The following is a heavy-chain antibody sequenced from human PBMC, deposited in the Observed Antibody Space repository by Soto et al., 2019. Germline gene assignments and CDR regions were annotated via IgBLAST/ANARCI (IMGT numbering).Heavy chain of an antibody. CDR2: IIPIFGTA. CDR3: ARGNTIFGAVDY. J-gene: IGHJ4*02. D-gene: IGHD3-3*01. V-gene: IGHV1-69*13. Sequence: SVKVSCKASGGTFSSYAISWVRQAPGQGLEWMGGIIPIFGTANYAQKFQGRVTITADESTSTAYMELSSLRSEDTAVYYCARGNTIFGAVDYWGQGTLVTVSS. CDR1: GGTFSSYA.